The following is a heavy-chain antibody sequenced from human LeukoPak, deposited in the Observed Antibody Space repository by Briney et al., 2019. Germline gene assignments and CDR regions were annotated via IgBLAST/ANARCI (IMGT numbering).Heavy chain of an antibody. J-gene: IGHJ5*01. CDR1: GFTFSNAW. CDR2: INWNGGST. Sequence: GGSLRLSCAASGFTFSNAWMSWVRQAPGKGLEWGSGINWNGGSTGYADSVKGRFTISRDNAKKSLYLQMNSLRAEDTALYHCARGPLFGEFKGFDPWGQGTLVTVSS. CDR3: ARGPLFGEFKGFDP. D-gene: IGHD3-10*01. V-gene: IGHV3-20*01.